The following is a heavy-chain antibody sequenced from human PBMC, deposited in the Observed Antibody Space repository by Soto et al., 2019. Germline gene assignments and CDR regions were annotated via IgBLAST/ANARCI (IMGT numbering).Heavy chain of an antibody. CDR3: ARDGQQLVRGYYYYGMDV. D-gene: IGHD6-6*01. V-gene: IGHV1-69*13. J-gene: IGHJ6*02. CDR2: IIPIFGTA. CDR1: GGTFSSYA. Sequence: GASVKVSCKASGGTFSSYAISWVLQAPGQGLEWMGGIIPIFGTANYAQKFQGRVTITADESTSTAYMELSSLRSEDTAVYYCARDGQQLVRGYYYYGMDVWGQGTTVTVSS.